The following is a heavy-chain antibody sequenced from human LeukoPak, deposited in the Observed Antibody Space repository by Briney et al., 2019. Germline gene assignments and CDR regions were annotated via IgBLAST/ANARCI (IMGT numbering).Heavy chain of an antibody. CDR2: ITSNGDST. CDR3: AKDYGRGYSYGYDY. V-gene: IGHV3-64*04. Sequence: GGSLRLSCSASGCTLCSACMHWVRHASWKVPEYDSFITSNGDSTYYEDAVKGRFTISRDNSKNTLYLQMNSLRAEDTAVYYCAKDYGRGYSYGYDYWGQGTLVTVSS. D-gene: IGHD5-18*01. CDR1: GCTLCSAC. J-gene: IGHJ4*02.